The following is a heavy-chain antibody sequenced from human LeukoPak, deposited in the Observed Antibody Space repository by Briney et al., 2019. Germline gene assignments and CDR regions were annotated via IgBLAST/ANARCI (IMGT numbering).Heavy chain of an antibody. CDR1: GFTFSSYG. Sequence: GGSLRLSCAASGFTFSSYGMHWVRQAPGKGLEWVAFIRYDGSNKYYADSVKGRFTISRDNSKNTLYLQMNSLRAEDTAVYYCAKPLPNTALSNGASYAFDIWGQGTMVTVSS. CDR2: IRYDGSNK. J-gene: IGHJ3*02. V-gene: IGHV3-30*02. CDR3: AKPLPNTALSNGASYAFDI. D-gene: IGHD5-18*01.